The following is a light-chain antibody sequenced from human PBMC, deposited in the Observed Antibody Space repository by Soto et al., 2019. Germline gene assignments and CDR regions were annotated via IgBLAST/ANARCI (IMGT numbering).Light chain of an antibody. CDR2: DAS. V-gene: IGKV3-11*01. CDR1: QSVSRY. J-gene: IGKJ2*02. CDR3: QQRSNWPPST. Sequence: EIVLTQSPATLSLSPGERVTLSCRASQSVSRYLAWYQQKPGQAPRLLIYDASNRATGIPARFSGSGSGTDFTLTISSLEPEDFAVYYCQQRSNWPPSTFGQGTKLEIK.